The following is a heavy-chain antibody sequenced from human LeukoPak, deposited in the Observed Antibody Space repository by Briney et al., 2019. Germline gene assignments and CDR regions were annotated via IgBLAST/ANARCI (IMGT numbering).Heavy chain of an antibody. CDR3: ARQDYYDSSGYCDAFDI. CDR1: GGSISSSSYS. V-gene: IGHV4-39*01. D-gene: IGHD3-22*01. J-gene: IGHJ3*02. Sequence: SETLSLTCTVSGGSISSSSYSLGWVRQPPGKGLEWIVSIYYSGRTYYNPSLRSRVTISVDTSKNQFSLKLSSVTAADTAVYYCARQDYYDSSGYCDAFDIWGQGTMVTVSS. CDR2: IYYSGRT.